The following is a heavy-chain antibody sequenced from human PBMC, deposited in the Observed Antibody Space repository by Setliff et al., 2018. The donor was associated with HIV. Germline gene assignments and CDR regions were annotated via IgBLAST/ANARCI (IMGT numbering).Heavy chain of an antibody. CDR3: AREDVTTSGLDI. Sequence: GGSLRLSCAASGFTFSSYGMHWVRQAPGKGLEWVAFIRSDESDKHYADSVKGRFTISRDNSKNTLYLQMNSLRVEDTAVYYCAREDVTTSGLDIWGQGTMVTVSS. J-gene: IGHJ3*02. CDR1: GFTFSSYG. D-gene: IGHD4-17*01. V-gene: IGHV3-30*02. CDR2: IRSDESDK.